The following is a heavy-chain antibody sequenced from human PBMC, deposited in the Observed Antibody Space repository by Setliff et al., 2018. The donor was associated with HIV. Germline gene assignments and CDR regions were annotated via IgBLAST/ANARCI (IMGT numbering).Heavy chain of an antibody. V-gene: IGHV3-9*01. CDR1: GFNFNNYA. J-gene: IGHJ6*03. CDR3: VKGGTLAGQFYYYMNV. D-gene: IGHD6-19*01. Sequence: GGSLRLSCEGSGFNFNNYAMHWVRQPPGKGLEWVSGITWRGGVLGYAASAKGRFIISRDNARSSLHLQMNSLATEDTALYFCVKGGTLAGQFYYYMNVWGKGTTVTVS. CDR2: ITWRGGVL.